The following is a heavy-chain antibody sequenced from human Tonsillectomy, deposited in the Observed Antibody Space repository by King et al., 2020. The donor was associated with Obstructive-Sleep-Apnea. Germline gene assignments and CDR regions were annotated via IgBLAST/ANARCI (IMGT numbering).Heavy chain of an antibody. V-gene: IGHV1-18*04. CDR3: AREAAAAGVNFDY. CDR2: ISGYTGST. CDR1: GYTFTSYG. J-gene: IGHJ4*02. D-gene: IGHD6-13*01. Sequence: QLVQSGAEVKKPGASVKVSCKASGYTFTSYGISWGRQAPVQGLERMGWISGYTGSTNYAQKLQDRVTMTTDTSTITSYMELRSLRSDDTAVYYCAREAAAAGVNFDYWGQGTLVTVSS.